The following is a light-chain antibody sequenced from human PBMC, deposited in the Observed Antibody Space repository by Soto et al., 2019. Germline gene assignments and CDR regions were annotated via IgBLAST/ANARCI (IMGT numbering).Light chain of an antibody. V-gene: IGKV3-20*01. CDR2: GAS. J-gene: IGKJ4*01. CDR3: QQYGISLIT. Sequence: KQSPATLSVYPRERATLSCRASQSVSSSYLAWYQQKPGQAPRLLIYGASSRATGIPDRFSGSGSGTDFTLTISILEPEDFAVYYCQQYGISLITFGGGTKVDIK. CDR1: QSVSSSY.